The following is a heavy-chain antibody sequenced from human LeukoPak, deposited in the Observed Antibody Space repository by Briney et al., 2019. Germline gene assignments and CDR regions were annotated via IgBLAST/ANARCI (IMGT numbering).Heavy chain of an antibody. D-gene: IGHD6-25*01. V-gene: IGHV4-59*01. CDR2: IYYSGST. CDR1: GGSINSYY. Sequence: PSETLSLTCTVSGGSINSYYWSWIRQPPGKGVEWIGYIYYSGSTDYNPSLKSRVTISVDTSKNQFSLKLSSVTAADTAVYYCARGGGYAAYYYYSYMDVWGKGITVTVSS. J-gene: IGHJ6*03. CDR3: ARGGGYAAYYYYSYMDV.